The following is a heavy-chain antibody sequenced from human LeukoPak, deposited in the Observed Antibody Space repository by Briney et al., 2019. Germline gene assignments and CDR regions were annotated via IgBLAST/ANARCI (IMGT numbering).Heavy chain of an antibody. CDR2: IRPDGDRT. CDR1: GFTFSTYA. Sequence: PGGSLRLSCAASGFTFSTYAITWVRQGPGKGLEWVSAIRPDGDRTYYANSVRGRFPISRDNSKDTVYLQINGLRVEDTAVYYCAREQSGTRGWYTVDYWGQGTLVTVSS. CDR3: AREQSGTRGWYTVDY. V-gene: IGHV3-23*01. J-gene: IGHJ4*02. D-gene: IGHD6-19*01.